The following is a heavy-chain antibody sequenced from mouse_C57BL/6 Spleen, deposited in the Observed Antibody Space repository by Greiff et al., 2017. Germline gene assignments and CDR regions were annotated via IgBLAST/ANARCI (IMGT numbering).Heavy chain of an antibody. CDR1: GFTFSDFY. V-gene: IGHV7-1*01. CDR3: ARDYYDSTYGGSYAMDY. J-gene: IGHJ4*01. Sequence: EVKLMESGGGLVQSGRSLRLSCATSGFTFSDFYIEWVRQAPGKGLEWIAACSNKANAYTTEYRASVKGRFIVSRDTSQSILYLQMNDLRAEDTAIYYCARDYYDSTYGGSYAMDYWGQGTSVTVSS. D-gene: IGHD1-1*01. CDR2: CSNKANAYTT.